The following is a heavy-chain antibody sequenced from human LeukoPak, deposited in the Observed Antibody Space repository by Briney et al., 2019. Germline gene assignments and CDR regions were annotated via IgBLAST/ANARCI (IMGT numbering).Heavy chain of an antibody. V-gene: IGHV3-53*01. CDR2: IYSGGTT. Sequence: PGGSLRLSCAASGLSVGSNYMSWVRQSPERGLEWVSGIYSGGTTYYADSVKGRFSISRDNSRNTVYLEMSSLRPEDTAVYYCAKDASTVTLHADYWGQGTLVTVSS. CDR3: AKDASTVTLHADY. D-gene: IGHD4-17*01. J-gene: IGHJ4*02. CDR1: GLSVGSNY.